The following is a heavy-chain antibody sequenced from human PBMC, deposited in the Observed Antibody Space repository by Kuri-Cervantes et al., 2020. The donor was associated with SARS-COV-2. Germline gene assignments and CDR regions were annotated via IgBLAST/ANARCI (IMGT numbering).Heavy chain of an antibody. V-gene: IGHV3-15*01. CDR2: IKSKSAGGTT. D-gene: IGHD7-27*01. Sequence: GESLKISCAASGFTFSSYWMSWVRQAPGKGLEWVARIKSKSAGGTTDYAAPVKGRFTISRDDSKNTLYLQMDSLKTEDTGVYYCSTLTGDPRWGQGTLVTVSS. CDR1: GFTFSSYW. CDR3: STLTGDPR. J-gene: IGHJ4*02.